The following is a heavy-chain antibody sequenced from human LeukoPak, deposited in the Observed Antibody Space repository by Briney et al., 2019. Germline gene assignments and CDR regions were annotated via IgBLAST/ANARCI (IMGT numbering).Heavy chain of an antibody. J-gene: IGHJ6*04. D-gene: IGHD3-10*02. CDR3: AELGITMIGGV. Sequence: GGSLRLSCAASGFPFSSYEMNWVRQAPGKGLEWVSYISSSGTTIYYADSVKGRFTISRDNAKNSLYLQMNSLRAEDTAVYYCAELGITMIGGVWGKGTAVTISS. CDR2: ISSSGTTI. CDR1: GFPFSSYE. V-gene: IGHV3-48*03.